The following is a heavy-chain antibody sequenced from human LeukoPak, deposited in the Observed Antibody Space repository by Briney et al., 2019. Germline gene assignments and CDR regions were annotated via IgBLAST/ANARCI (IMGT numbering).Heavy chain of an antibody. J-gene: IGHJ4*02. CDR2: INPRGTI. V-gene: IGHV4-34*01. CDR3: AREQALPGVTISGVVVMGYFDN. CDR1: GGSFSGYS. D-gene: IGHD3-3*01. Sequence: PSETLSLTCGVFGGSFSGYSWSWIRQSPVKGLEWIGDINPRGTINFNPSLKSRVLMSLDASRTQFSLRLDSVTAADTAVYYCAREQALPGVTISGVVVMGYFDNWGQGSLVIVSS.